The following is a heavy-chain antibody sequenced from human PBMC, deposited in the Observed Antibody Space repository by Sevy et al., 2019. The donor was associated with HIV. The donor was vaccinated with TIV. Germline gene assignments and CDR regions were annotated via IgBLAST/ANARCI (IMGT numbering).Heavy chain of an antibody. CDR3: TTVHTYYYDSSGSGGAFDI. V-gene: IGHV3-15*01. J-gene: IGHJ3*02. CDR2: IKSKTDGGTT. Sequence: GGSLRLSCAASGFTFSNAWMSWVRQAPGKGLEWVGRIKSKTDGGTTDYAAPVKGRFTISRADSKNTLYLQMNSLKTEDTAVYYCTTVHTYYYDSSGSGGAFDIWGQGTMVTVSS. D-gene: IGHD3-22*01. CDR1: GFTFSNAW.